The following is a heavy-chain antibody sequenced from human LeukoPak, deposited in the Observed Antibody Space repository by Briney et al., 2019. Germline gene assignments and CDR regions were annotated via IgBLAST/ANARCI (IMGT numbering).Heavy chain of an antibody. V-gene: IGHV4-59*01. D-gene: IGHD5-18*01. CDR2: IHYSGST. Sequence: PSETLSLTCTVSGGSISSYYWSWIRQPPGKGLEWIGYIHYSGSTNYNPSLKSRVTISVDTSKNQFSLKLSSVTAADTAVYYCARSKRGYSYGYLYGWGQGTLVTVSS. CDR1: GGSISSYY. CDR3: ARSKRGYSYGYLYG. J-gene: IGHJ4*02.